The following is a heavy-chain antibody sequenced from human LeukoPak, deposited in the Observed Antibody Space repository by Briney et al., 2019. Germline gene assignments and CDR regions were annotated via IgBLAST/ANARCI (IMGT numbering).Heavy chain of an antibody. CDR1: GFAFGDYN. D-gene: IGHD3-10*01. CDR3: SRGQQYPYGPELDY. V-gene: IGHV3-49*04. CDR2: IRSKIHDGTT. Sequence: GGSLRLSCTTSGFAFGDYNMNWVRQAPGKGLEWVGYIRSKIHDGTTGYAASVEGRFTISRDDSKSIVYLQMTSLKSDDTAVYYCSRGQQYPYGPELDYWGQGTLITVSS. J-gene: IGHJ4*02.